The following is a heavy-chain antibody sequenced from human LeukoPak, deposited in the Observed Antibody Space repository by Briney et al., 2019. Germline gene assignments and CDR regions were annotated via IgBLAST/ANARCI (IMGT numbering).Heavy chain of an antibody. J-gene: IGHJ4*02. CDR1: GFTFSSYA. CDR2: LKYDGSEK. V-gene: IGHV3-7*01. Sequence: GGSLRLSCAASGFTFSSYAMSWVRQAPGKGLEWVASLKYDGSEKYYVDSVKGRFTISRDNAKNSLYLQMSSLRAEDTAVYYCAREWYWGQGTLVTVSS. CDR3: AREWY.